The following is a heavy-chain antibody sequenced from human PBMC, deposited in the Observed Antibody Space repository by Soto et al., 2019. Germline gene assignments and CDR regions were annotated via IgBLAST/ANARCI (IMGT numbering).Heavy chain of an antibody. CDR3: ATSFHYYDSSGYPHDVFDF. D-gene: IGHD3-22*01. CDR2: INPNSGGT. J-gene: IGHJ3*01. V-gene: IGHV1-2*04. CDR1: GYTFTGYY. Sequence: ASVKVSCKASGYTFTGYYMHWVRQAPGQGLEWMGWINPNSGGTNYAQKFQGLVTMTRDTSISTAYMELSRLRSDDTAVYYCATSFHYYDSSGYPHDVFDFWAQGTMVPVSS.